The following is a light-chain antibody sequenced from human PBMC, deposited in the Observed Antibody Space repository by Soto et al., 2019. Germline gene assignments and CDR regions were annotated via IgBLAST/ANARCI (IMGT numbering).Light chain of an antibody. CDR3: QQYNNYPYT. V-gene: IGKV1-5*03. Sequence: DIQMTQSPSTLSASVGDRVTITCRASQSISSWLAWFQQKPGKAPNLLIYKASSLESGVPSRFSGSGSGTEFTLSIRSLQPDDYATYSCQQYNNYPYTVGQGTKVDSK. CDR2: KAS. J-gene: IGKJ2*01. CDR1: QSISSW.